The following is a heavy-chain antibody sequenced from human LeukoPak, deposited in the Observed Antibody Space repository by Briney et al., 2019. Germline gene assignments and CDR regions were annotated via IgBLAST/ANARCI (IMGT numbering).Heavy chain of an antibody. D-gene: IGHD3-22*01. CDR3: ARAYYDSSGPQRTYRNWFDP. Sequence: ASVKVSCKASGYTFTSYYMHWVRQAPGQGLEWMGIINPSGGSTSYAQKFQGRVTMTRDMSTSTVYMELSSLRSEDTAVYYCARAYYDSSGPQRTYRNWFDPWGQGTLVTVSS. CDR2: INPSGGST. J-gene: IGHJ5*02. CDR1: GYTFTSYY. V-gene: IGHV1-46*01.